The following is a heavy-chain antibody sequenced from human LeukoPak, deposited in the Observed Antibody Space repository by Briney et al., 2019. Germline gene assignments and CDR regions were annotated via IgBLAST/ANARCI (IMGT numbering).Heavy chain of an antibody. CDR1: GFTFSTYW. CDR3: ARDYAGSPDY. J-gene: IGHJ4*02. D-gene: IGHD3-10*01. Sequence: GSLRLSCTASGFTFSTYWINWVRQSPGKGLVWVALINGDGSTTTHADSVKGRFTISRDNAKNTAYLQMNSLSDEDTAVYFCARDYAGSPDYWGQGTLVTVSA. CDR2: INGDGSTT. V-gene: IGHV3-74*03.